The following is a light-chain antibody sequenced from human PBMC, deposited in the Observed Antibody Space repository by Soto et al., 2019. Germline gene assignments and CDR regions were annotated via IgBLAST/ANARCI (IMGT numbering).Light chain of an antibody. CDR3: SSYTIRITLV. CDR1: ISYIGGYKY. Sequence: QSALTQPASVSGSPGQSITISCTGTISYIGGYKYVSWYQQHPGKAPKLMIYDVSNRPSGVSNRFSGSKSGNTASLTISGLQAADEADYYCSSYTIRITLVFGGGTK. CDR2: DVS. J-gene: IGLJ2*01. V-gene: IGLV2-14*01.